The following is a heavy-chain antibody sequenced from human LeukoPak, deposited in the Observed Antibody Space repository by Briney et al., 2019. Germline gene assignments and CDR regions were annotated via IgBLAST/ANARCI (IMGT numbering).Heavy chain of an antibody. CDR3: ARYRRGIGESYYYYMDV. V-gene: IGHV4-34*01. CDR1: GGSFSGYY. CDR2: INHSGST. D-gene: IGHD1-26*01. Sequence: SETLSLTCAVYGGSFSGYYWSLIRQPPGKGLEWIGEINHSGSTNYNPSLKSRVTISVDTSKNQFSVKLSSVTAADTAVYYCARYRRGIGESYYYYMDVWGKGATVTVSS. J-gene: IGHJ6*03.